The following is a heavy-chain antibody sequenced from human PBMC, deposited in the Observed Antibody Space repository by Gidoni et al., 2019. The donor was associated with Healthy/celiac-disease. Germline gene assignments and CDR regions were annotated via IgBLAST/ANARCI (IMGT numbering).Heavy chain of an antibody. CDR2: ISGSGG. J-gene: IGHJ4*02. Sequence: EVQLLESGGGLVQPGGSLRLSCAASGFTFRSYAMSWVRQAPGKGLEWVSAISGSGGSTISRDNSKNTLYLQMNSLRAEDTAVYYCAKDQEPTYYYDSSGLYFDYWGQGTLVTVSS. CDR1: GFTFRSYA. D-gene: IGHD3-22*01. CDR3: AKDQEPTYYYDSSGLYFDY. V-gene: IGHV3-23*01.